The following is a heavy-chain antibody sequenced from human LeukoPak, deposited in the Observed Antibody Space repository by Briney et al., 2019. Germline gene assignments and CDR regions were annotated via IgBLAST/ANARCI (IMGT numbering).Heavy chain of an antibody. D-gene: IGHD5-18*01. CDR3: ARGAPRGYSYGRGGGYFDY. Sequence: PSETLSLTCTVSGGSISSYHWSWIRQPPGKGLEWIGYIYYSGSTNYNPSLKSRVTISVDTSKNQFSLKLSSVTAADTAVYYCARGAPRGYSYGRGGGYFDYWGQGTLVTVSS. CDR1: GGSISSYH. CDR2: IYYSGST. V-gene: IGHV4-59*01. J-gene: IGHJ4*02.